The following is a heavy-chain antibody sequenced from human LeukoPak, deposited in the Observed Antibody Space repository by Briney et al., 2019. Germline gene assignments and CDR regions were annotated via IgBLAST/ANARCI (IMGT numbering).Heavy chain of an antibody. Sequence: GGSLRLSCIASGFSFSGHWMHWARQLPGKGLVWVSRISPTGSTTSYADSVKGRFTVSRDNAKNTLYLQVNNLRAEDTAVYYCARGPNSDWSGLDFWGQGTLLTVSS. CDR1: GFSFSGHW. CDR2: ISPTGSTT. D-gene: IGHD3-9*01. CDR3: ARGPNSDWSGLDF. J-gene: IGHJ4*02. V-gene: IGHV3-74*01.